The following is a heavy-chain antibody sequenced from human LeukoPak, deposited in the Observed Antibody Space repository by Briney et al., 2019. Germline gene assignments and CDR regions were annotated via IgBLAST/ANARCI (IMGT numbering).Heavy chain of an antibody. J-gene: IGHJ4*02. D-gene: IGHD6-19*01. CDR1: GFTFSSYE. CDR3: ARDQWAVAGDDC. Sequence: GGSLRLSCAASGFTFSSYEMNWVRRAPGKGLEWASYISSSGSTIYYADSVKGRFTISRDNAKNSLYLQMNSLRAEDTAVYYCARDQWAVAGDDCWGQGTLVTVSS. V-gene: IGHV3-48*03. CDR2: ISSSGSTI.